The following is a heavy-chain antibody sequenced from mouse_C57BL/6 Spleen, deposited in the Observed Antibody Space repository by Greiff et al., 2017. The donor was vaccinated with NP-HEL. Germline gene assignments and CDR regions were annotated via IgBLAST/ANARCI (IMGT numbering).Heavy chain of an antibody. Sequence: EVQLQESGPGLVKPSQSLSLTCSVTGYSITSGYYWNWIRQFPGNKLEWMGYISYDGSNNYNPSLKNRISITRDTSKNQFFLKLNSVTTEDTATYYCASPYYYGSPWFAYWGQGTLVTVSA. CDR3: ASPYYYGSPWFAY. CDR2: ISYDGSN. D-gene: IGHD1-1*01. CDR1: GYSITSGYY. V-gene: IGHV3-6*01. J-gene: IGHJ3*01.